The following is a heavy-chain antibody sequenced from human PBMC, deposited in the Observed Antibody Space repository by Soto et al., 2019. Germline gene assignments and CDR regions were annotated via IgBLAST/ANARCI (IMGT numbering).Heavy chain of an antibody. CDR2: INPNNGGT. D-gene: IGHD1-1*01. CDR1: GYTFTAYY. J-gene: IGHJ6*02. Sequence: ASVKVSCKASGYTFTAYYMHWVRQAPGQGLEWMGWINPNNGGTNYAQNFQGRVTMTRDTSISTAYMELSRLRSDDTAVYYCTRDLGSNNWNYYGMDVWGQGTTVTVSS. CDR3: TRDLGSNNWNYYGMDV. V-gene: IGHV1-2*02.